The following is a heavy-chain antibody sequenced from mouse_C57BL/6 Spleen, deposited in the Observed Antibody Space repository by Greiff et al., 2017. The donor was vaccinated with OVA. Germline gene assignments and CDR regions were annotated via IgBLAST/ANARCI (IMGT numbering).Heavy chain of an antibody. CDR1: GFTFSDYY. CDR3: ARGYFDY. CDR2: INYDGSST. Sequence: EVKLVESEGGLVQPGSSMKLSCTASGFTFSDYYMAWVRQVPEKGLEWVANINYDGSSTYYLDSLKSRFIISRDNAKNIRYLQMSSLKSEDTATYYCARGYFDYWGQGTTLTVSS. V-gene: IGHV5-16*01. J-gene: IGHJ2*01.